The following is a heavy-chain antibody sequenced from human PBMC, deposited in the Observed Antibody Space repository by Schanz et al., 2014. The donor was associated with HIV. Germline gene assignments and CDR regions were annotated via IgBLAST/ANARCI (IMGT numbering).Heavy chain of an antibody. CDR3: ARAAFSSEYYYGMDV. CDR2: ISSNSAYI. CDR1: GFSFSYYG. Sequence: EVQLVESGGRLVKPGGSLRLSCAASGFSFSYYGMNWVRQAPGKGLEWVSSISSNSAYIYYADSLKGRFTISRDNANNSLYLQLNSLSAEDTAVYYCARAAFSSEYYYGMDVWGQGTTVTVSS. J-gene: IGHJ6*02. D-gene: IGHD3-3*02. V-gene: IGHV3-21*02.